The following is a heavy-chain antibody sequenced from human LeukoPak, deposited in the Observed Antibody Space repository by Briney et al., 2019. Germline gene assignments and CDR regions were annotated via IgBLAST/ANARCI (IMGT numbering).Heavy chain of an antibody. V-gene: IGHV1-2*02. D-gene: IGHD2-2*01. CDR1: GYTFTGYY. CDR3: SRDFGAAATYYSYMDV. J-gene: IGHJ6*03. Sequence: GASVKVSCKASGYTFTGYYMHWVRQAPGQGLEWMGWINPNSGGTNYAQKFQGRVAMTRDTSISTAYMELSRLRSDDTAVSYWSRDFGAAATYYSYMDVWGKGTTVTVSS. CDR2: INPNSGGT.